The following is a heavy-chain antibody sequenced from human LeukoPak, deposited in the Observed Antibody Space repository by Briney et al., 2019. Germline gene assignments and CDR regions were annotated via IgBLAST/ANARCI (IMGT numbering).Heavy chain of an antibody. CDR3: AGDLCGGDCYPTFDY. D-gene: IGHD2-21*02. CDR1: GFTFSSYS. Sequence: PGGSLRLSCAASGFTFSSYSMNWVRQAPGKGLEWVSSISSSSSYIYYADSVKGRFTISRDNAKNSLYLQMNSLRAEDTAVYYCAGDLCGGDCYPTFDYWGQGTLVTVSS. J-gene: IGHJ4*02. V-gene: IGHV3-21*01. CDR2: ISSSSSYI.